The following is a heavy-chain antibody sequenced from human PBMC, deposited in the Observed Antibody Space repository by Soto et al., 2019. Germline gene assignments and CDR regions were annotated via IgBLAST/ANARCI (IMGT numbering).Heavy chain of an antibody. Sequence: GGSLRLSCAASGFTFSSYGMHWVRQAPGKGLEWVAVIWYDGSNKYYADSVKGRFTISRDNSKNTLYLQMNSLRAEDTAVYYCARGVRGSYSEAPRYWGQGTLVTVSS. CDR3: ARGVRGSYSEAPRY. D-gene: IGHD1-26*01. CDR2: IWYDGSNK. V-gene: IGHV3-33*01. J-gene: IGHJ4*02. CDR1: GFTFSSYG.